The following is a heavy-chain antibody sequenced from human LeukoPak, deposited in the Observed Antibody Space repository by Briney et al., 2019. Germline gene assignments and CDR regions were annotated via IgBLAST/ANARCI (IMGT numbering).Heavy chain of an antibody. CDR2: IYSGGST. CDR3: ARVASAAHFDY. V-gene: IGHV3-53*01. D-gene: IGHD2-2*01. Sequence: GGSLRLSCAASGFTFSSSAMSWVRQAPGKGLEWVSVIYSGGSTYYADSVKGRFTISRDNSKNTLYLQMNSLRAEDTAVYYCARVASAAHFDYWGQGTLVTVSS. J-gene: IGHJ4*02. CDR1: GFTFSSSA.